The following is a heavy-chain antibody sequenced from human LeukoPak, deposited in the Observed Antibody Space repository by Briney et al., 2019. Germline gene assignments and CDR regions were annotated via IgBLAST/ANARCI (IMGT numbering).Heavy chain of an antibody. CDR1: GFTFSSYA. CDR2: ISGSGGST. Sequence: GGSLRLSCAASGFTFSSYAMSWVRQAPGKGLEWVSAISGSGGSTYYADSVRGRFTISRDNSKNTLYLQMNSLRAEDTAVYYCAKDRHVYYYDSSGYWVYFDYWGQGTLVTVSS. J-gene: IGHJ4*02. V-gene: IGHV3-23*01. CDR3: AKDRHVYYYDSSGYWVYFDY. D-gene: IGHD3-22*01.